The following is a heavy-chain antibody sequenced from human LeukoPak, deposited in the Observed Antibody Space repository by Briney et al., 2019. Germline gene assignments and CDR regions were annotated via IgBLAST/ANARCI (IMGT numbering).Heavy chain of an antibody. Sequence: PGGSLRLSCAASGFTFSSYAMHWVRQAPGKGLEWVAVISYDGSNKYYADSVKGRFTISRDNSKNTLYLQMNSLRAEDTAVYYCARVSEPPLWFGDLVYYYYGMDVWGQGTTVTVSS. J-gene: IGHJ6*02. CDR2: ISYDGSNK. V-gene: IGHV3-30*04. CDR3: ARVSEPPLWFGDLVYYYYGMDV. CDR1: GFTFSSYA. D-gene: IGHD3-10*01.